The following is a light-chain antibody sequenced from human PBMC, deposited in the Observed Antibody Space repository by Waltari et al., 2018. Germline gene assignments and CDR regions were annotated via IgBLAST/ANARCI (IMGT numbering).Light chain of an antibody. CDR2: SVS. Sequence: DIQMTQSPASLSASVGDRVIITCRASQSISMYLNWYQQKPGNAPKLLMYSVSSLQSGVPSRFSGSGSGTDFTLTISSLQPEDFATYYCQQSYITPRTFGQGTKLEI. CDR1: QSISMY. CDR3: QQSYITPRT. J-gene: IGKJ2*01. V-gene: IGKV1-39*01.